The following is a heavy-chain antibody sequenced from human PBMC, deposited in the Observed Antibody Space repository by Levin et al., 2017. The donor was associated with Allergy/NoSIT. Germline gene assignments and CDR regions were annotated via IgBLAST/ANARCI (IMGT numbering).Heavy chain of an antibody. D-gene: IGHD2/OR15-2a*01. CDR3: AGEPNSPYYYHYGLDV. J-gene: IGHJ6*02. V-gene: IGHV4-39*07. CDR2: IYYDGSA. CDR1: GGSISDDSYY. Sequence: SETLSLTCTVSGGSISDDSYYWAWVRQPPGKGLEWVGSIYYDGSAYYNPSLKTRPTISVDTSKNQFSLRVNSVIAADTAVYYCAGEPNSPYYYHYGLDVWGPGTTVTVSS.